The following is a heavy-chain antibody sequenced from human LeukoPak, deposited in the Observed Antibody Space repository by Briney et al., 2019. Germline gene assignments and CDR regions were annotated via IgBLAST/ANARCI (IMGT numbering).Heavy chain of an antibody. V-gene: IGHV3-23*01. Sequence: GGSLRLSCAASGFTFSSYAMSWVRQAPGKGLEWVSAISGSGGSTYYADSVKGRFTISRDNAKNSLYLQMSSLRAEDTALYYCARVGWSTESYYFDYWGQGTLVTVSS. CDR3: ARVGWSTESYYFDY. J-gene: IGHJ4*02. CDR2: ISGSGGST. CDR1: GFTFSSYA. D-gene: IGHD2-15*01.